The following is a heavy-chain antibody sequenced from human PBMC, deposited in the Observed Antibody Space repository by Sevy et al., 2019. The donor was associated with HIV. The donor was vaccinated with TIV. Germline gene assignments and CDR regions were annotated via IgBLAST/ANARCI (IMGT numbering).Heavy chain of an antibody. D-gene: IGHD1-20*01. CDR3: ASSRVITGTFDY. CDR2: ISYSGST. CDR1: GGSISGYY. Sequence: SETLSLTCTVSGGSISGYYWSWIRQPPGKGLEWIGYISYSGSTNYNPSLKSRVTISVDTSKNEFSLKLSSVTAADTAVYYCASSRVITGTFDYWGQGTLVTVSS. V-gene: IGHV4-59*01. J-gene: IGHJ4*02.